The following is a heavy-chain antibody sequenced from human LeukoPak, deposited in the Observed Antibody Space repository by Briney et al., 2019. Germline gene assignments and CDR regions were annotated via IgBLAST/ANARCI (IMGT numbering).Heavy chain of an antibody. V-gene: IGHV3-74*01. D-gene: IGHD1-1*01. J-gene: IGHJ4*02. CDR2: NIEGSRT. Sequence: NIEGSRTDYADSVRGRFTISRDNAKNTVDLEMNSLTAEDTAVYYCAGELATGYWGQGALVTVS. CDR3: AGELATGY.